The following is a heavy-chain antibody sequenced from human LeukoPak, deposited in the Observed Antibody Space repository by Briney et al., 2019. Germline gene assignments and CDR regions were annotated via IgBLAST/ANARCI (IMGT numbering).Heavy chain of an antibody. CDR2: IYSVDST. D-gene: IGHD3-22*01. CDR3: ARGTDYYDRSGLNHGAFDI. J-gene: IGHJ3*02. V-gene: IGHV3-66*02. CDR1: GFTVSSNY. Sequence: GGSLRLSCAVSGFTVSSNYMSWVRQAPGKGLEWVSVIYSVDSTYYADSVKGRFTISRDNSKNILYLQMNSLRAEDTDVYYCARGTDYYDRSGLNHGAFDIWGQGTMVTVSS.